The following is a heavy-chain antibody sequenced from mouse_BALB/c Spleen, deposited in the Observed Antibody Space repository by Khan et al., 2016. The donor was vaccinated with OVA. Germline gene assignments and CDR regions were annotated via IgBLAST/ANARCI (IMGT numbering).Heavy chain of an antibody. V-gene: IGHV1S81*02. J-gene: IGHJ3*01. Sequence: QVQLQQPGAELVKPGASVKLSCKASGYTFSNYYMYWVKQRPGQGLEWIGGINPSNGGTHFNEKFKTKATLSVDKSSSTAYMQLSSLTSEDSAVXYCTRSGYGSPFAFWGQGTLVTVSA. CDR1: GYTFSNYY. CDR3: TRSGYGSPFAF. D-gene: IGHD2-10*02. CDR2: INPSNGGT.